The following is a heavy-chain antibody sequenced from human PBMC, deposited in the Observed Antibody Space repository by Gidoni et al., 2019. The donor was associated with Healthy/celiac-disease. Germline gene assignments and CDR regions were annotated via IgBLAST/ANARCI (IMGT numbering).Heavy chain of an antibody. J-gene: IGHJ5*02. CDR2: IKQDGSEK. V-gene: IGHV3-7*01. Sequence: GKGLEWVANIKQDGSEKYYVDSVKGRFTISRDNAKNSLYLQMNSLRAEDTAVYYCARRLITTGTTKGLCWFDPWGQGTLVTVSS. CDR3: ARRLITTGTTKGLCWFDP. D-gene: IGHD1-1*01.